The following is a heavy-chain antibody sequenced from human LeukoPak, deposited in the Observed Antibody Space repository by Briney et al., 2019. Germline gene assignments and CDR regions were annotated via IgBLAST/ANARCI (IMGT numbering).Heavy chain of an antibody. V-gene: IGHV3-30*03. Sequence: PGGSLRLSCAASGFTFSSYGMHWVRQAPGQGLEWVAVISYDGSNKYYADSVKGRFTISRDNSKNTLYLQMNSLRAEDTAVYYCARIAAARAFDIWGQGTMVTVSS. J-gene: IGHJ3*02. D-gene: IGHD6-13*01. CDR2: ISYDGSNK. CDR3: ARIAAARAFDI. CDR1: GFTFSSYG.